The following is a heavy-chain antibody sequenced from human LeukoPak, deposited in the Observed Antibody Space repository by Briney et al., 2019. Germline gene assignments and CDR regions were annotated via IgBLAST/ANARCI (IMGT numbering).Heavy chain of an antibody. J-gene: IGHJ6*03. CDR3: ARDVKSRYCSSASCSTDYYYYMDV. Sequence: GGSLRLSCAASGFTFSSYGMHWVRQAPGKGLEWVAVISYDGSNKYYADSVKGRFTISRDNSKNTLYLQMYSLRAEDTAVYYCARDVKSRYCSSASCSTDYYYYMDVWGKGTTVTVSS. CDR1: GFTFSSYG. CDR2: ISYDGSNK. V-gene: IGHV3-30*03. D-gene: IGHD2-2*01.